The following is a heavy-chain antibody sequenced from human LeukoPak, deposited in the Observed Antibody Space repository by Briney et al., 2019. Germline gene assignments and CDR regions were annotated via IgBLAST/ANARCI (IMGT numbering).Heavy chain of an antibody. V-gene: IGHV4-4*02. CDR2: IYHSGST. CDR3: ARDGYYDSSGYSEGYAFDI. D-gene: IGHD3-22*01. Sequence: PSGTLSLTCAVSGGSISSSNWWSWVRQPPGKGLEWIGEIYHSGSTNYNPSLKSRVTISVDKSKNQFSLKLSSVTAADTAVYYCARDGYYDSSGYSEGYAFDIWGQGTMVTVSS. J-gene: IGHJ3*02. CDR1: GGSISSSNW.